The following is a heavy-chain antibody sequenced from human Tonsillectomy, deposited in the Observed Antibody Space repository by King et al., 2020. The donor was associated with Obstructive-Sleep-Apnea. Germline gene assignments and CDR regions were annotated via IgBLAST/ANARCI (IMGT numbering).Heavy chain of an antibody. V-gene: IGHV3-23*04. D-gene: IGHD6-13*01. CDR1: GFTFSSST. CDR3: AKEGSSNLSYEYGMDV. J-gene: IGHJ6*02. Sequence: VQLVESGGGLVQPGGSLRLSCAASGFTFSSSTMSWVRQAPGKGREWVSTISASGGSRYYADSVKGRFTISRDNSRNQLYLQMNSLRVEETAVYYWAKEGSSNLSYEYGMDVWGQGTAVAVS. CDR2: ISASGGSR.